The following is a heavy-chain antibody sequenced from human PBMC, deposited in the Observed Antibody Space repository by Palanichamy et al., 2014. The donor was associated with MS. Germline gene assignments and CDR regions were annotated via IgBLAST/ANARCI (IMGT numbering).Heavy chain of an antibody. J-gene: IGHJ1*01. CDR3: GRAVLGESSVGLEH. Sequence: QVQLMQSGAEVKKPGASVKVSCKASGYTFTDYWMHWVRQAPGQGLEWMGIINSSGGSTTYAQKFQGRVTMTRDTSTSTVYMELSSLRSEDTAVFYCGRAVLGESSVGLEHWGQGTLITVSS. CDR2: INSSGGST. D-gene: IGHD3-10*01. V-gene: IGHV1-46*01. CDR1: GYTFTDYW.